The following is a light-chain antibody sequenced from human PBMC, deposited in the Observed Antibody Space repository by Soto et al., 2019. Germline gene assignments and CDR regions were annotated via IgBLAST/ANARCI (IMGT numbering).Light chain of an antibody. CDR2: GAS. CDR3: QQYGSSPPMYA. J-gene: IGKJ2*01. Sequence: EIVLTQSPGTLSLSPGERATLTCRASQSIAGSYLAWYQQKPGQAPRLLIYGASSRATGIPDRFSGSGSGTDFTLTISRLEPEDFALYYCQQYGSSPPMYAFGQGTKLEIK. V-gene: IGKV3-20*01. CDR1: QSIAGSY.